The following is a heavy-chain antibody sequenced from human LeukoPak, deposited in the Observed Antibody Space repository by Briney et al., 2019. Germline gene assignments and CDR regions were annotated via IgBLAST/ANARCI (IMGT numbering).Heavy chain of an antibody. CDR1: GLSLNNYA. CDR2: SSNSDDGK. V-gene: IGHV3-23*01. D-gene: IGHD1-26*01. J-gene: IGHJ4*02. Sequence: GGSLRLSCTASGLSLNNYAMSWVRQVPGKGLEWVSASSNSDDGKWYAESVRGRFTISRDTSKNTVYLQMNSLRAEDTAVYYCAREGGYNGSYRDCYFDYWGQGTLVTVSS. CDR3: AREGGYNGSYRDCYFDY.